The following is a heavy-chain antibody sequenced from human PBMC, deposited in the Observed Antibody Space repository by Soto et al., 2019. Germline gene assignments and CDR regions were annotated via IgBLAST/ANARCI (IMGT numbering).Heavy chain of an antibody. CDR1: GASITSHY. CDR3: ARSSGDDFFYYGMDV. D-gene: IGHD4-17*01. CDR2: VYARGAT. V-gene: IGHV4-4*07. J-gene: IGHJ6*02. Sequence: QVELQESGPGLVKPSETLSLTCSVSGASITSHYWSWIRQSAGEGLQWIGRVYARGATNYNPSLKSRVTISGDTSKNQFSLKLTSVTAADTAVYYWARSSGDDFFYYGMDVWGHGTTVTVSS.